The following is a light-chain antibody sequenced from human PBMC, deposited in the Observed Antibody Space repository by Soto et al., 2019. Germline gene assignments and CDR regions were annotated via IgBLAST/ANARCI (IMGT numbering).Light chain of an antibody. CDR2: STN. CDR1: TGAVTSGHY. CDR3: LLYYGGDYV. Sequence: QCGGTQEPSLPVSPGRTVTLTCASSTGAVTSGHYPNWFQQKPGQAPSALIYSTNNKHSWTPARFSGSLLGGKAALTLSAVQPEEEAEYFCLLYYGGDYVFGTGTKVTVL. J-gene: IGLJ1*01. V-gene: IGLV7-43*01.